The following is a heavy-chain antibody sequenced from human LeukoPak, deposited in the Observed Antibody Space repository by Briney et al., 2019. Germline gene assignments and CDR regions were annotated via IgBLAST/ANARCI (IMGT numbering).Heavy chain of an antibody. Sequence: PSETLSLTCTVSGYSIRSGYYWGWIRQPPGKGLEWIGSIYHSGSTYYNPSLKSRVTISVDTSKNQFSLKLSSVTAADTAVYYCARVSQMHRYSSSPNYFDYWGQGTLVTVSS. CDR3: ARVSQMHRYSSSPNYFDY. J-gene: IGHJ4*02. V-gene: IGHV4-38-2*02. CDR1: GYSIRSGYY. CDR2: IYHSGST. D-gene: IGHD6-6*01.